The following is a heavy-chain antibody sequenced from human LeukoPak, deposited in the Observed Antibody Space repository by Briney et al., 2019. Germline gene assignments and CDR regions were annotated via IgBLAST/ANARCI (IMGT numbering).Heavy chain of an antibody. CDR3: ARGPDTAMGSFDY. V-gene: IGHV4-34*01. Sequence: SETLSLTCAVYGGSFSGYYWSWIRQPSGKGLEWIGEINHSGSTNYNPSLKSRVTISVDTSKNQFSLKLSSVTAADTAVYYCARGPDTAMGSFDYWGQGTLVTVSS. CDR2: INHSGST. CDR1: GGSFSGYY. D-gene: IGHD5-18*01. J-gene: IGHJ4*02.